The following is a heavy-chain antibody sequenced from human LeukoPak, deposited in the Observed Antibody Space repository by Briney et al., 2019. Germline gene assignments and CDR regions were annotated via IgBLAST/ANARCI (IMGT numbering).Heavy chain of an antibody. Sequence: GGSLRLSCAASGFTFSSYGMSWVRQAPGKGLEWVSTISGSGVTTYYADSVKGRFTISRDNSKNTLYLQMNGLRAEDTAVYYCAKDSRYGYRWDYDYWGQGTLVTVPP. V-gene: IGHV3-23*01. CDR2: ISGSGVTT. CDR3: AKDSRYGYRWDYDY. J-gene: IGHJ4*02. CDR1: GFTFSSYG. D-gene: IGHD5-18*01.